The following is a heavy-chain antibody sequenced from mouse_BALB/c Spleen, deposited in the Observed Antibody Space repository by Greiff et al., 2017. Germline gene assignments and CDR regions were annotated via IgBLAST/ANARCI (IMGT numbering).Heavy chain of an antibody. D-gene: IGHD2-14*01. CDR2: IWGGGST. V-gene: IGHV2-6-4*01. CDR3: ARSANYKYDDEYAMDY. J-gene: IGHJ4*01. Sequence: VHLVESGPGLVAPSQSLSITCTVSGFSLSRYSVHWVRQPPGKGLEWLGMIWGGGSTDYNSALKSRLSISKDNSESQVFLKMIKLQTADTAMYYCARSANYKYDDEYAMDYWGQGTSVTVSS. CDR1: GFSLSRYS.